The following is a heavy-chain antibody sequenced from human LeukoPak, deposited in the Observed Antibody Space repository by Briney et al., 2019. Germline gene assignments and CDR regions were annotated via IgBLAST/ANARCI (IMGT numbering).Heavy chain of an antibody. V-gene: IGHV5-51*01. CDR3: ARPRRGYSYGDAFDI. Sequence: GESLKISCKGSGYSFTSYWIGWVRQMPGKGLEWMGIIYPGDSDTRYSPPFQGQVTISADKSISTAYLQWSSLKASDTAMYYCARPRRGYSYGDAFDIWGQGTMVTVSS. CDR2: IYPGDSDT. J-gene: IGHJ3*02. D-gene: IGHD5-18*01. CDR1: GYSFTSYW.